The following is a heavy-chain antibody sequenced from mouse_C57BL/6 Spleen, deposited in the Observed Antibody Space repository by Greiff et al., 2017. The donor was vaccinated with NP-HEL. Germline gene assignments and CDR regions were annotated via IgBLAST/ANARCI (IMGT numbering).Heavy chain of an antibody. CDR2: INPGSGGT. J-gene: IGHJ4*01. CDR3: ARKGDYYDYGRDY. V-gene: IGHV1-54*01. D-gene: IGHD2-4*01. Sequence: LVESGAELVRPGTSVKVSCKASGYAFTNYLIEWVKQRPGQGLEWIGVINPGSGGTNYNEKFKGKATLTADKSSSTAYMQLSSLTSEDSAVYFCARKGDYYDYGRDYWGQGTSVTVSS. CDR1: GYAFTNYL.